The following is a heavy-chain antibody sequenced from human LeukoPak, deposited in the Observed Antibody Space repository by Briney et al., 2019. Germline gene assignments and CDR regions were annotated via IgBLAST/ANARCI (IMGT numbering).Heavy chain of an antibody. D-gene: IGHD1-26*01. CDR1: DNTLPELH. V-gene: IGHV1-24*01. CDR2: VGPDDTET. Sequence: AVTLPCKVRDNTLPELHMCWLRQTPGKGLEWPEGVGPDDTETVYAQKFQGRVTMTEDASTDTAYMQLSSLKSDDTAVYYCAADRKIVGTIGAYVFCGQGTLVTVSS. CDR3: AADRKIVGTIGAYVF. J-gene: IGHJ4*02.